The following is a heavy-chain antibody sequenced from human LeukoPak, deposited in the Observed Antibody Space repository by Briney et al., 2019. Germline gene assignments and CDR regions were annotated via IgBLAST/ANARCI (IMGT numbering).Heavy chain of an antibody. CDR3: ARDWDCSGGYCSNCFDP. J-gene: IGHJ5*02. CDR1: GYTFTSYG. D-gene: IGHD2-15*01. CDR2: VRTYNGDS. V-gene: IGHV1-18*01. Sequence: GASVKVSCKASGYTFTSYGISWVRRAPGQGLEWLGWVRTYNGDSTYAQKLQDRVTMTTDTSTGTAYMELRSLRSDDTAVYYCARDWDCSGGYCSNCFDPWGQGTLVTVSS.